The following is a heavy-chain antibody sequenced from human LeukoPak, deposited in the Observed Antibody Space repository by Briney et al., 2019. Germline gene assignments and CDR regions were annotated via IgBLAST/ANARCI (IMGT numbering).Heavy chain of an antibody. J-gene: IGHJ4*02. Sequence: GGSLRLSCAASGFTFSSYSMNWVRQASGQGLEWVSYISSSSSTIYYADSVKGRFTISRDNAKNSLYLQMNSLRAEDTAVYYCARDSGSYTRLFDYWGQGTLVTVSS. CDR2: ISSSSSTI. V-gene: IGHV3-48*01. CDR3: ARDSGSYTRLFDY. CDR1: GFTFSSYS. D-gene: IGHD1-26*01.